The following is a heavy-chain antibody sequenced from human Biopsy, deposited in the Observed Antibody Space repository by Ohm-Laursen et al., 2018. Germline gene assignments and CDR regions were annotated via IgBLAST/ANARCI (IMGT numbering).Heavy chain of an antibody. D-gene: IGHD2-21*01. V-gene: IGHV4-59*01. CDR2: IYNTERT. CDR3: AIDRVPRRGVMPVYYYGMDV. Sequence: TLSLTCTVSGGSISSYYWNWIRQPPGKGLEWIGFIYNTERTNYNPSLKSRVTISLDTSKNQFSLELSSVIPSDTAVYYCAIDRVPRRGVMPVYYYGMDVWGKGSTVTVSS. J-gene: IGHJ6*04. CDR1: GGSISSYY.